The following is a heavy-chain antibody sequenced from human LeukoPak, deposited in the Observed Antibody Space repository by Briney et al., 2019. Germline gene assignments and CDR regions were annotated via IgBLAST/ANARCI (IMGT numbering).Heavy chain of an antibody. CDR1: GFTSSNAW. CDR3: AKDTVAAVAVPY. V-gene: IGHV3-23*01. D-gene: IGHD6-19*01. J-gene: IGHJ4*02. CDR2: ISGRGGVT. Sequence: GGSLRLSCAASGFTSSNAWMSWVRQAPGKGLEWVSAISGRGGVTYYADSVKGRFTISRDNSKNTLYLQMNSLRAEDTAVYYCAKDTVAAVAVPYWGQGTLVTVSS.